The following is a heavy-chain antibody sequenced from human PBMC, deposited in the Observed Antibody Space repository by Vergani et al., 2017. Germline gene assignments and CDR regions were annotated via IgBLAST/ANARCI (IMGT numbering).Heavy chain of an antibody. CDR3: ARQNRDVFCTNGVYHLGY. V-gene: IGHV3-48*01. CDR2: ISRSSSTI. D-gene: IGHD2-8*01. Sequence: EVQLVESGGGLVQPGGSLRLSRAASGSTSSSSAMNWVRQAPGEGRAWVSYISRSSSTIYYADSVKGRLTISRDNAKNSLHRQMNNLRAEDTAVYYFARQNRDVFCTNGVYHLGYWGQGALVTVSS. J-gene: IGHJ4*02. CDR1: GSTSSSSA.